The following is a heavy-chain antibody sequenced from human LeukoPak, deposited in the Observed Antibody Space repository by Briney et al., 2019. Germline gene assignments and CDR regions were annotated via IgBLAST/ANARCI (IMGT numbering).Heavy chain of an antibody. Sequence: SVKASCKASGGTFSSYAISWVRQAPGQGLEWMGRIIPILGIANYAQKFQGRVTITADKSTSTAYMELSSLRSEDTAVYYCARDLVAVAGDAFDIWGQGTMVTVSS. CDR1: GGTFSSYA. J-gene: IGHJ3*02. V-gene: IGHV1-69*04. CDR3: ARDLVAVAGDAFDI. D-gene: IGHD6-19*01. CDR2: IIPILGIA.